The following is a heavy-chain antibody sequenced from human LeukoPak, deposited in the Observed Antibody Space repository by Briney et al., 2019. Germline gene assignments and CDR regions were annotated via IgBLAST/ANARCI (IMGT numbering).Heavy chain of an antibody. D-gene: IGHD6-19*01. CDR3: AREYSSGWYLFVDY. CDR2: ISSTSDYI. CDR1: GFTFSSYN. J-gene: IGHJ4*02. Sequence: GGSLRLSCAASGFTFSSYNMNWVRQAPGKGLEWVSSISSTSDYISYADSVKGRFTISRDNVKNSLYLQMNSLRAEDTAVYYCAREYSSGWYLFVDYWGQGTLVTVSS. V-gene: IGHV3-21*01.